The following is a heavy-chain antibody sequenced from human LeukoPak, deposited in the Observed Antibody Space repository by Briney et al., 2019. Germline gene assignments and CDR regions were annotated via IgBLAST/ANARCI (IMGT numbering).Heavy chain of an antibody. V-gene: IGHV1-18*01. Sequence: ASVKVTCKASGYTFTSYGISWVRQAPGQGLEWMGWISAYNGNTNYAQKLQGRVTMTTDTSTSTAYMELRSLRSDDTAMYYCARVGFGSPYYYYGMDVWGQGTTVTVSS. D-gene: IGHD3-16*01. CDR1: GYTFTSYG. CDR3: ARVGFGSPYYYYGMDV. J-gene: IGHJ6*02. CDR2: ISAYNGNT.